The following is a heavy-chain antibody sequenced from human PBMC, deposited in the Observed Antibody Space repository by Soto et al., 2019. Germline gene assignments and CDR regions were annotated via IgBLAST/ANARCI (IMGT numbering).Heavy chain of an antibody. J-gene: IGHJ4*02. CDR2: INHSGST. CDR1: GGSFSGYY. CDR3: AREAYYYDSSGYCFFDY. D-gene: IGHD3-22*01. V-gene: IGHV4-34*01. Sequence: TLSLTCAVYGGSFSGYYWSWIRQPPGKGLEWIGEINHSGSTNYNPSLKSRVTISVDTSKNQFSLKLSSVTAADTAVYYCAREAYYYDSSGYCFFDYWGQGTLVTVSS.